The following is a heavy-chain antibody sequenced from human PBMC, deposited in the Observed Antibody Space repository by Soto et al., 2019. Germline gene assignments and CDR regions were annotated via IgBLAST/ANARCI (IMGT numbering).Heavy chain of an antibody. CDR1: GXTITRYS. V-gene: IGHV3-21*04. D-gene: IGHD1-1*01. CDR2: ISSTTNYI. J-gene: IGHJ4*02. Sequence: GSLRLSCAASGXTITRYSMNWVRQAPGKGLEWVSSISSTTNYIYYGDSMEGRFTISRDNAKNSLYLEMNSIPAADTAVYSCARGWVQSHYFDSWGQGTLGTVSS. CDR3: ARGWVQSHYFDS.